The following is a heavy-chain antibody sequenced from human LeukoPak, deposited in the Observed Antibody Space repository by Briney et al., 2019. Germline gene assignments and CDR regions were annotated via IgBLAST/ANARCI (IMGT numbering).Heavy chain of an antibody. V-gene: IGHV3-53*01. CDR2: IYSGGNT. CDR1: GFTVSSNY. J-gene: IGHJ4*02. Sequence: GGSLRLSCAASGFTVSSNYMNWVRQAPGKGLYWVSIIYSGGNTDYADSVKGRFTISRDNSKNTLYLQMNSLRAEDTAVYYCVRDPDGSGQVPLDHWGQGTLVTVSS. CDR3: VRDPDGSGQVPLDH. D-gene: IGHD3-10*01.